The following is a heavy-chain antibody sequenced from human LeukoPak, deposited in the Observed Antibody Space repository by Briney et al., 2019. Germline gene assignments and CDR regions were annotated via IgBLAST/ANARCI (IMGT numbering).Heavy chain of an antibody. CDR3: ARGMFGSIFGVVTDNDYFDY. V-gene: IGHV4-30-4*01. CDR1: GGSISSGDYY. Sequence: SQTLSPTCTVSGGSISSGDYYWSWIRQPPGKGLEWIGYIYFSESTYYNPSLKGRVTISVDTSKNQFSLKLSSVTAADTAVYYCARGMFGSIFGVVTDNDYFDYWGQGTLVTVSS. D-gene: IGHD3-3*01. CDR2: IYFSEST. J-gene: IGHJ4*02.